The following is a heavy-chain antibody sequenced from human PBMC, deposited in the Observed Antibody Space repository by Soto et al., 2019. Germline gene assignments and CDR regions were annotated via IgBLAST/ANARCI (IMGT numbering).Heavy chain of an antibody. CDR3: ARPSYYYDSSGYSLAY. CDR1: GFTFSSYG. Sequence: QVQLVESGGGVVQPGRSLRLSCAASGFTFSSYGMHWVRQAPGKGLEWVAVIWYDGSNKYYADSVKGRFTISRDNSKNTLYLQMNSLRAEDTAVYYCARPSYYYDSSGYSLAYWGQGTLVTVSS. J-gene: IGHJ4*02. CDR2: IWYDGSNK. V-gene: IGHV3-33*01. D-gene: IGHD3-22*01.